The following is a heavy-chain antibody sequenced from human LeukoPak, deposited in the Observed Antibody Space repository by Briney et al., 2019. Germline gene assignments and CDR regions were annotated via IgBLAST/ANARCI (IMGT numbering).Heavy chain of an antibody. D-gene: IGHD5-12*01. CDR2: TSGSGVNS. CDR1: GFTLRSCD. J-gene: IGHJ4*02. Sequence: GGSLRLSCAASGFTLRSCDMSWGRQAPGKGLEWVAATSGSGVNSYYADSVRGRFTISRDNSQNTLYLQMDSLRAEDTALYYCAKEYSGYDFDYWGQGTLVTVSS. CDR3: AKEYSGYDFDY. V-gene: IGHV3-23*01.